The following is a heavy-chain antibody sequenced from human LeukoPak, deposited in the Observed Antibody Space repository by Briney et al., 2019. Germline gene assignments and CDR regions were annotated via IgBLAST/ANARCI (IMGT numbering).Heavy chain of an antibody. CDR2: IYPGDSDT. V-gene: IGHV5-51*01. D-gene: IGHD3-3*01. CDR3: ARIEARSQYYDFYR. Sequence: GESLKISCKGSGYSFTSYWIGWVRQMPGKGLEGMGIIYPGDSDTRYSPSFQGQVTISADKSISTAYLQWSSLKASDTAMYYCARIEARSQYYDFYRWGQGTLVIVSS. J-gene: IGHJ4*02. CDR1: GYSFTSYW.